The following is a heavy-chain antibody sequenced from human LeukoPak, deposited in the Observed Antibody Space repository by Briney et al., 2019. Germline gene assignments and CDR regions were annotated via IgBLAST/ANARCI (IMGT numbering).Heavy chain of an antibody. CDR2: ISSSSSYI. Sequence: GGSLRLSCAASGFTFSIYSMNWVRQAPGKGLEWVSSISSSSSYIYYADSVKGRFTISRDNAKNSLYLQMNSLRAEDTAVYYCATGPDWNYFYWGQGTQVTVSS. D-gene: IGHD1-7*01. J-gene: IGHJ4*02. V-gene: IGHV3-21*01. CDR3: ATGPDWNYFY. CDR1: GFTFSIYS.